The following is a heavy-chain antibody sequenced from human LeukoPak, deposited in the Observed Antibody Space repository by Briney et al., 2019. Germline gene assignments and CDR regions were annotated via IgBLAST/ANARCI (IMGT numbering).Heavy chain of an antibody. Sequence: GGSLRLSCAASGITVSNNYMTWARQAPGKGLEWVSVIYGGGNTYYADSVKGRFTISRDNSKNTLYLQMNSLRAEDTAVYYCATSQSRGYSYGLDVWGQGTTVTVSS. V-gene: IGHV3-66*01. CDR2: IYGGGNT. J-gene: IGHJ6*02. D-gene: IGHD3-22*01. CDR1: GITVSNNY. CDR3: ATSQSRGYSYGLDV.